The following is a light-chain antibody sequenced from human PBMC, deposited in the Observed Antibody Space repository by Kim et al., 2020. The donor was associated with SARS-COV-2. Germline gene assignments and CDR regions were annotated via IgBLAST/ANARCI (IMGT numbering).Light chain of an antibody. CDR2: RDT. CDR3: QVWDSSTWV. V-gene: IGLV3-9*01. CDR1: NVGSKN. Sequence: SYELTQPPSVSVALGQTAKITCGGNNVGSKNVHWYQQKPGQAPVLVIYRDTSRPSGIPERFSGSNSGNTATLTISRAQAGDEADYYCQVWDSSTWV. J-gene: IGLJ3*02.